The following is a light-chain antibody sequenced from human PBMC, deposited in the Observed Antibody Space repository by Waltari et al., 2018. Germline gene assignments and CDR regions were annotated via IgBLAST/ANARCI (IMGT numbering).Light chain of an antibody. J-gene: IGKJ3*01. CDR2: KAS. Sequence: DIQMTQSPSTLSASVGDRVTITCRASQSISNWLAWYQQKPGKAPKLRIYKASSLESGVPSRFSGGGSETDFTLTISSLQPDDFATYYCQQYISYPLTFGPGTKVDIK. CDR1: QSISNW. CDR3: QQYISYPLT. V-gene: IGKV1-5*03.